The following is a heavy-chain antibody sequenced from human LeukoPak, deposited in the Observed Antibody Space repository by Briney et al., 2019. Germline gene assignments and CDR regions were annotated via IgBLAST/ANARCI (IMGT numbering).Heavy chain of an antibody. CDR1: GFTFSSYS. J-gene: IGHJ4*02. CDR2: ISSSSSTI. V-gene: IGHV3-48*04. Sequence: GGSLRLSCAASGFTFSSYSMNWVRQAPGKGLEWVSYISSSSSTIYYADSVKGRFTISRDNAKNSLYLQMNSLRAEDTAVYYCAKDLYRSDTAMVFTSFDYWGQGTLVTVSS. D-gene: IGHD5-18*01. CDR3: AKDLYRSDTAMVFTSFDY.